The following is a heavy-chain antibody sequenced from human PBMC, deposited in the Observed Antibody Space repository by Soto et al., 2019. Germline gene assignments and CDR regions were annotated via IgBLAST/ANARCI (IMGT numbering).Heavy chain of an antibody. D-gene: IGHD6-19*01. CDR1: GFTFSSYA. J-gene: IGHJ4*02. CDR3: AKEYEYSSGWERIDY. Sequence: EVQLLESGGGLVQPGGSLRLSCTASGFTFSSYAMSWVRQAPGKGLEWVSAISGSGVSTHYADSVKGRFTISRDNSKNTLYLQMNSLRAEDTAVYYCAKEYEYSSGWERIDYWGQGTLVTVSS. V-gene: IGHV3-23*01. CDR2: ISGSGVST.